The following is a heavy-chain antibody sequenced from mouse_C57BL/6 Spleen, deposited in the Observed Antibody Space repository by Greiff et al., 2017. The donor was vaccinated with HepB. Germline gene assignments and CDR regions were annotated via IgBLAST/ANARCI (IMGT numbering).Heavy chain of an antibody. CDR3: ASYYGSSYPYYYAMDY. Sequence: VKLMESGPELVKPGASVKISCKASGYAFSSSWMNWVKQRPGKGLEWIGRIYPGDGDTNYNGKFKGKATLTADKSSSTAYMQLSSLTSEDSAVYFCASYYGSSYPYYYAMDYWGQGTSVTVSS. CDR2: IYPGDGDT. V-gene: IGHV1-82*01. J-gene: IGHJ4*01. CDR1: GYAFSSSW. D-gene: IGHD1-1*01.